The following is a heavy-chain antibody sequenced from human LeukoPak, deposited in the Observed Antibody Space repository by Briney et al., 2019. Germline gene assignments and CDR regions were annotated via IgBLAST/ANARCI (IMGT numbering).Heavy chain of an antibody. CDR1: GFTFSSYW. CDR2: IKQDGSEK. V-gene: IGHV3-7*01. CDR3: ATLAVDYYFDY. D-gene: IGHD6-19*01. J-gene: IGHJ4*02. Sequence: GGSLRLSCAASGFTFSSYWMSWVRQAPGKGLEWVANIKQDGSEKYYVDSVKGRFTISRDNAKNSLYLQMNSLRAEDTAVYYRATLAVDYYFDYWGQGTLVTVSS.